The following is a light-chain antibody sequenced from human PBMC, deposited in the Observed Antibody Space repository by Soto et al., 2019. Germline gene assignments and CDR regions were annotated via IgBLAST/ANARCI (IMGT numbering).Light chain of an antibody. V-gene: IGKV3-11*01. CDR1: QSVSSY. Sequence: EIVLTQSPATLSLSPGERATLSCRASQSVSSYLAWYRQKPGQAPRLLIYDASNRATGIPARFSGSGSGTDFTLTISSLEPEDFAVYYCQQRSLFGQGTKVEIK. J-gene: IGKJ1*01. CDR2: DAS. CDR3: QQRSL.